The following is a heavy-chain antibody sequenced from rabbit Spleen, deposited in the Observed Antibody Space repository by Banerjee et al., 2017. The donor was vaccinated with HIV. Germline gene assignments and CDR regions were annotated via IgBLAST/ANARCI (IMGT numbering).Heavy chain of an antibody. CDR1: GFDLSSYYY. CDR3: ARDTGSSFSSYGMDL. CDR2: INTYTDKG. Sequence: QEQLEESGGGLVKPEGSLTLTCKASGFDLSSYYYMCWVHQAPGKGLEWISCINTYTDKGVYATWAKGRFTISSHNAQNTLYLQLNSLTAADTATYFCARDTGSSFSSYGMDLWGPGTLVTVS. D-gene: IGHD8-1*01. J-gene: IGHJ6*01. V-gene: IGHV1S43*01.